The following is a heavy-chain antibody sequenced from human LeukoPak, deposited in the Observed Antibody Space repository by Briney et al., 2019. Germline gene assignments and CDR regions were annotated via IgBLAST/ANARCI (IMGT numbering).Heavy chain of an antibody. V-gene: IGHV3-53*01. CDR3: ARDQKPSGIRGLTIESFWFDP. D-gene: IGHD3-10*01. CDR2: ICSGGST. CDR1: GFTVSSNY. Sequence: PGGSLRLSCAASGFTVSSNYMSWVRQAPGKGLEWVSVICSGGSTYYADSVKGRFTMSRDSAKNTLYLQMNSLRAEDTAVYYCARDQKPSGIRGLTIESFWFDPWGQGTHVSDSS. J-gene: IGHJ5*02.